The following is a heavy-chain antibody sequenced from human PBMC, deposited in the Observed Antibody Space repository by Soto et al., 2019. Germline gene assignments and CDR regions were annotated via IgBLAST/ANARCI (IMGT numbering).Heavy chain of an antibody. CDR3: AREKQQLVGTVYYYYGMDV. CDR2: IIPIFGTA. D-gene: IGHD6-13*01. Sequence: SVKVSCKASGGPFRSYAISWVRQAPVQGLGLMGGIIPIFGTANYAQKFQGRVTITADESTSTAYMELSSLRSEDTAVYYCAREKQQLVGTVYYYYGMDVWGQGTTVTVSS. V-gene: IGHV1-69*13. CDR1: GGPFRSYA. J-gene: IGHJ6*02.